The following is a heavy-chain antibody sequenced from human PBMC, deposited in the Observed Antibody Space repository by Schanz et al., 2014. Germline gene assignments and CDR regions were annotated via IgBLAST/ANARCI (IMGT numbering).Heavy chain of an antibody. D-gene: IGHD6-13*01. V-gene: IGHV4-39*01. CDR3: ARHMGRLSSSRGNYFDY. CDR1: GGSISSSSYF. Sequence: QLQLQESGPGLVKPSETLSLTCTVSGGSISSSSYFWGWIRQPPGKGLEWIGSIYHSGSTYNNPSLKSRVPMPVDAPKNQFSLKLSFVTAADTALYYCARHMGRLSSSRGNYFDYWGQGTLVTVSS. J-gene: IGHJ4*02. CDR2: IYHSGST.